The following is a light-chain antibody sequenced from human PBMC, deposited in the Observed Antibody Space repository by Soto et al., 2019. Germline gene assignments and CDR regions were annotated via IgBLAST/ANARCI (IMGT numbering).Light chain of an antibody. Sequence: DIRMTQSPSSLSASVGDRITITCQASQDINNFLNWYQQKPGKAPRLLIYDTSNVEGGVPSRFSGTGSGTDFTFTISSLQPEDIAKYYCQQYENLPPTFGGGTKVEIK. CDR1: QDINNF. CDR3: QQYENLPPT. CDR2: DTS. V-gene: IGKV1-33*01. J-gene: IGKJ4*01.